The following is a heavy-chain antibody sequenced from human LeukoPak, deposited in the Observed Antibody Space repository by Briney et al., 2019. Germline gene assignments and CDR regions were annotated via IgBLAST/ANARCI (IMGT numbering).Heavy chain of an antibody. J-gene: IGHJ4*02. CDR2: ISINGDNT. D-gene: IGHD5-18*01. V-gene: IGHV3-64D*06. Sequence: GGSLRLSCSASGFTFNNYAMHWVRQAPGKGLEFVSTISINGDNTYYADSVKGRLTISRDNSKNTLYLQVRSLRDKDTAVYYCVKDHEYSYDYWGRGTLVTVSS. CDR1: GFTFNNYA. CDR3: VKDHEYSYDY.